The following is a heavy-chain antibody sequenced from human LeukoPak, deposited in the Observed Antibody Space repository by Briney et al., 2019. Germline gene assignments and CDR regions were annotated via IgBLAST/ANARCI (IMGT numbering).Heavy chain of an antibody. D-gene: IGHD2-8*01. CDR3: ARLVNGDLPD. CDR1: GASISRGDYY. Sequence: SQTLSLTCTVSGASISRGDYYWSWIRQPAGKGLEWVGRIYTSGNTNYNPSLKSRVTISVDTSKNQFSLKLSSVTAADTAVYYCARLVNGDLPDWGQGTLVTVSS. V-gene: IGHV4-61*02. CDR2: IYTSGNT. J-gene: IGHJ4*02.